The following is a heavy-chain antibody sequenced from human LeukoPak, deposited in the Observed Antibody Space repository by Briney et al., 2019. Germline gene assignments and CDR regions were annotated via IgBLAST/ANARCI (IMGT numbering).Heavy chain of an antibody. V-gene: IGHV1-18*01. CDR1: GYTFTSYG. Sequence: ASVKVSCKASGYTFTSYGISWVRQAPGQGLEWMGWISAYNGNTNYAQKLQGRVTMTTDTSTSTAYMELRSLRSDDTAVYYCAREGDYYYDSSGYQLKSYLDYWGQGTLVTVSS. CDR3: AREGDYYYDSSGYQLKSYLDY. J-gene: IGHJ4*02. CDR2: ISAYNGNT. D-gene: IGHD3-22*01.